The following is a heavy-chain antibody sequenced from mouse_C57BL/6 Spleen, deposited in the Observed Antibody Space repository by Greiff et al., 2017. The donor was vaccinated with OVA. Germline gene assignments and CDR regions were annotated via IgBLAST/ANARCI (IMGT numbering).Heavy chain of an antibody. J-gene: IGHJ4*01. Sequence: EVMLVESGGGLVQPGGSMKLSCVASGFTFSNYWMNWVRQSPEKGLEWVAQIRLKSDNYATHYAESVKGRFTISRDDSKSSVYLQMNNLRAEDTGIYYCTGSYGNYPYYAMDYWGQGTSVTVSS. CDR2: IRLKSDNYAT. D-gene: IGHD2-1*01. CDR1: GFTFSNYW. CDR3: TGSYGNYPYYAMDY. V-gene: IGHV6-3*01.